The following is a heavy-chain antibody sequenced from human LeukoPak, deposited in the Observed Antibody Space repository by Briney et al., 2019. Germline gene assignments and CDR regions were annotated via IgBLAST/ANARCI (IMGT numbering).Heavy chain of an antibody. J-gene: IGHJ4*02. D-gene: IGHD5/OR15-5a*01. CDR2: ISGSGGST. CDR1: EFSVGSNY. V-gene: IGHV3-23*01. Sequence: GGSLRLSCAASEFSVGSNYMTWVRQAPGKGLEWVSAISGSGGSTYYADSVKGRFTISRDNSKNTLYLQMNSLRAEDTAVYYCAKELYDWDYWGQGTLVTVSS. CDR3: AKELYDWDY.